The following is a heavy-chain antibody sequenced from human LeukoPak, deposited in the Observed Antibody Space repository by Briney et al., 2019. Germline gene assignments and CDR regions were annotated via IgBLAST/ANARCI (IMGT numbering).Heavy chain of an antibody. CDR2: IRQDGSDK. Sequence: GGSLSLSCAASGFTFSNYFMTWVRQAPGTGLEWVAFIRQDGSDKYYVDSVKGRFTISRDNTKNSMFLQMNSLRVDDTAVYYCGRGAALNWNSGGIDYWGQGTLVTVSS. CDR1: GFTFSNYF. D-gene: IGHD1-1*01. V-gene: IGHV3-7*01. CDR3: GRGAALNWNSGGIDY. J-gene: IGHJ4*02.